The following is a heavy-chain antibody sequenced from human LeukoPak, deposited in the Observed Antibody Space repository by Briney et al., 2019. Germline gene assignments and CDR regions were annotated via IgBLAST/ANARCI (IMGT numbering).Heavy chain of an antibody. D-gene: IGHD3-3*01. V-gene: IGHV4-38-2*01. J-gene: IGHJ3*02. CDR1: GYSISSGYY. Sequence: SEILSLTCAVSGYSISSGYYWGWIRQPPGKGLEWIITISQSGTTYYNPSLKCRVTISVGTSKNQFSLKLRSVTTADTAVYYCARQAYYDFWSSHYSRGVEDAFDIWGQGTMVSVSS. CDR2: ISQSGTT. CDR3: ARQAYYDFWSSHYSRGVEDAFDI.